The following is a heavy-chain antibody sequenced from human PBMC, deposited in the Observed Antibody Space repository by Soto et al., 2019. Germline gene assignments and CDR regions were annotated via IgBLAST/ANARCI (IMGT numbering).Heavy chain of an antibody. CDR3: ARHLHYTSGPYSDHDAFDL. CDR2: ISPHNDRT. J-gene: IGHJ3*01. CDR1: GYNFTSYG. V-gene: IGHV1-18*01. D-gene: IGHD6-19*01. Sequence: ASVKVSCKASGYNFTSYGISWVRQAPGQGLEWMGWISPHNDRTKYARRFQDRVTMTTETPTSTVYMELGSLRSDDTAVYYCARHLHYTSGPYSDHDAFDLWGQGTVVTVSS.